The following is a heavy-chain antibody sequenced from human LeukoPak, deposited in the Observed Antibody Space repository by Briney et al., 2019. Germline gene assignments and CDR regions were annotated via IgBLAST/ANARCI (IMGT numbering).Heavy chain of an antibody. D-gene: IGHD5-24*01. V-gene: IGHV3-74*01. CDR3: VRDKDGYNF. CDR1: GFTFTTYF. Sequence: PGGSLRLSCAASGFTFTTYFMHWVRQAPGKGLVWVSRIDIDGKSTTYADSVKGRFTISRDNAKNMLYLQMNSLRAEDTAVYYCVRDKDGYNFWGQGTLVSVSS. CDR2: IDIDGKST. J-gene: IGHJ4*02.